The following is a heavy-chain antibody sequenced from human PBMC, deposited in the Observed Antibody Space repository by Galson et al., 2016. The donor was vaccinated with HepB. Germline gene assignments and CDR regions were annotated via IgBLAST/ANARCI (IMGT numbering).Heavy chain of an antibody. Sequence: SETLSLTCSVSGGSISGYFWSWIRQPAERGLEWIGHIYDSGNTDYSPSLRSRVIMSVETPKNQLSLKLKSVTAADTAVYYCAREVFFGSSGRFDPWGQGTLVTVSS. D-gene: IGHD6-6*01. J-gene: IGHJ5*02. CDR2: IYDSGNT. V-gene: IGHV4-4*07. CDR3: AREVFFGSSGRFDP. CDR1: GGSISGYF.